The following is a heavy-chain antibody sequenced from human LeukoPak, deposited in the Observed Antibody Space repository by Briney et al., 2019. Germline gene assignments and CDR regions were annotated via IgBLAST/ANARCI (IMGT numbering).Heavy chain of an antibody. J-gene: IGHJ4*02. CDR2: ITVDNGNT. CDR1: GYTFTNYG. Sequence: ASVKVSCKASGYTFTNYGVSWVRQAPGQGREWMGGITVDNGNTHYAQNFQGRVTMTTDTSTITVYMELRSLRSDDTAVYYCARGAGYDYVWKSYRYYDFWGQGTLVTVSS. CDR3: ARGAGYDYVWKSYRYYDF. D-gene: IGHD3-16*02. V-gene: IGHV1-18*01.